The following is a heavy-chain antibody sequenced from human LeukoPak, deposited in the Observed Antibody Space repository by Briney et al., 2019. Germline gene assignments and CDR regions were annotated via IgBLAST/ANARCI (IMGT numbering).Heavy chain of an antibody. CDR3: ASSSWYGRIDY. CDR1: GGSISSYY. D-gene: IGHD6-13*01. Sequence: KSSETLSLTCTVSGGSISSYYWSWIRQPPGKGLEWIGYIYYSGSTNYNPSLKSRVTISVDTSKNQFSLKLSSVTAADTAVYYCASSSWYGRIDYWGQGTLVTVSS. CDR2: IYYSGST. J-gene: IGHJ4*02. V-gene: IGHV4-59*08.